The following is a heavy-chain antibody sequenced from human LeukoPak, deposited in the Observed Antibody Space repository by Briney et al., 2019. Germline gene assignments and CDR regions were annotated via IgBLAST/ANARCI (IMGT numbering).Heavy chain of an antibody. J-gene: IGHJ5*02. CDR1: GFTFSSYA. D-gene: IGHD4/OR15-4a*01. Sequence: PGGSLRLSCAASGFTFSSYAMNWVRQAPGRGLEWVANIKQDESEKYYVDSVKGRFTISRDNAKNSLYLQMNSLRAEDTAVYYCASGMTMVGWFDPWGQGTLVTVSS. CDR3: ASGMTMVGWFDP. CDR2: IKQDESEK. V-gene: IGHV3-7*01.